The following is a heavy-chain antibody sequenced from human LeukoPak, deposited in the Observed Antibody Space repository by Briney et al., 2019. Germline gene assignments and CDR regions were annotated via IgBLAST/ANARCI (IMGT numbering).Heavy chain of an antibody. CDR1: GYTFTSYG. CDR3: ASGHCSSTSCYLYYYMDV. CDR2: ISAYNGNT. D-gene: IGHD2-2*03. V-gene: IGHV1-18*01. Sequence: GSVKVSCKASGYTFTSYGSSWVRQAPGQGLEWMGWISAYNGNTNYAQKLQGRVTMTTDTSTSTAYMELRRLRSADTAVYYCASGHCSSTSCYLYYYMDVWGKGTTVTVSS. J-gene: IGHJ6*03.